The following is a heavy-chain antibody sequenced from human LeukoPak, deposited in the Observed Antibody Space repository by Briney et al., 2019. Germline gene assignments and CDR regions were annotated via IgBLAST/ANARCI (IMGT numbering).Heavy chain of an antibody. CDR1: GYIIATYY. J-gene: IGHJ4*02. CDR2: INPSGGST. Sequence: GASVKVSCKASGYIIATYYIDWVRQPPGQGREWMGRINPSGGSTNYARQFQDRVTMTSDTSTTTVYMDLSSLRSEDTAVYFCARVSRDGYYLFDYWGQGTLVTVSS. V-gene: IGHV1-46*01. CDR3: ARVSRDGYYLFDY. D-gene: IGHD5-24*01.